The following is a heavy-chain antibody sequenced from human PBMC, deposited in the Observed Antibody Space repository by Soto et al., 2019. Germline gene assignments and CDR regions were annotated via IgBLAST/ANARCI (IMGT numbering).Heavy chain of an antibody. CDR1: GGTFSSYA. V-gene: IGHV1-8*02. D-gene: IGHD6-13*01. CDR2: MNPNSGNT. Sequence: SSVKVSCKASGGTFSSYAISWVRQATGQGLEWMGWMNPNSGNTGYAQKFQGRVTMTRNTSISTAYMELSSLRSEDTAVYYCARGYGSSWYNYWGQGTLVTVSS. CDR3: ARGYGSSWYNY. J-gene: IGHJ4*02.